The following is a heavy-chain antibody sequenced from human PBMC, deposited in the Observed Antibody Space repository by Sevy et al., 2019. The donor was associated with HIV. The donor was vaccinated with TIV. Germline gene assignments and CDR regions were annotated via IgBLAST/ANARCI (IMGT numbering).Heavy chain of an antibody. Sequence: GGSLRLSCAASGFTFSSYAMHWVRQAPGKGLEWVAVISYDGSNKYYADSVKGRFTISRDNSKNTLYLQMNSLRAEDTAVYYCARDNPYYYDSSGQRGGFQHWGHGTLVTVSS. D-gene: IGHD3-22*01. V-gene: IGHV3-30-3*01. CDR1: GFTFSSYA. CDR3: ARDNPYYYDSSGQRGGFQH. J-gene: IGHJ1*01. CDR2: ISYDGSNK.